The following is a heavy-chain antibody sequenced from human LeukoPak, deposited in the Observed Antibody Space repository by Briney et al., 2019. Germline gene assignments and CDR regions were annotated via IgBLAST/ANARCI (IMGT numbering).Heavy chain of an antibody. D-gene: IGHD3/OR15-3a*01. V-gene: IGHV3-9*01. J-gene: IGHJ4*02. CDR2: ISWNSGSI. CDR1: GFTFDDYA. Sequence: PGRSLRLSCAASGFTFDDYAMHWVRQALGKGLEWVSGISWNSGSIGYADSVKGRFTISRDNAKNSLYLQMNSLRAEDTALYYCAKDDSGTFDYWGQGTLVTVSS. CDR3: AKDDSGTFDY.